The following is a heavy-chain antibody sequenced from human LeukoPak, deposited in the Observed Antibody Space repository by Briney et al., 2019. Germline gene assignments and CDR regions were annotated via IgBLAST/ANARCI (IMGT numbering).Heavy chain of an antibody. Sequence: VKVSCKASGGTFRTTGISWLRQAPGQGPEWMGGILPMLGRGNYPQKLQGRVTITAEESTNTVYMELSGLRSEDTATYYCAKEGGTFNWFDPWGQGTLVTVSA. V-gene: IGHV1-69*01. CDR2: ILPMLGRG. CDR3: AKEGGTFNWFDP. J-gene: IGHJ5*02. CDR1: GGTFRTTG. D-gene: IGHD3-16*01.